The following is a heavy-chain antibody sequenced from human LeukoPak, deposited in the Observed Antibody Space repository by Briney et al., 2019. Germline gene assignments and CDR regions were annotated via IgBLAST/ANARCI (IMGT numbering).Heavy chain of an antibody. D-gene: IGHD1-1*01. V-gene: IGHV4-38-2*02. CDR2: INHSGST. CDR3: AKRGSLRGPLGLRNDGRGWFDP. Sequence: SETLSLTCTVSGYSISSDYYWGWIRQPPGKGLEWIGEINHSGSTNYNPSLKSRVTISVDTSKNQFSLKLSSVTAADTAVYYCAKRGSLRGPLGLRNDGRGWFDPWGQGTLVTVSS. CDR1: GYSISSDYY. J-gene: IGHJ5*02.